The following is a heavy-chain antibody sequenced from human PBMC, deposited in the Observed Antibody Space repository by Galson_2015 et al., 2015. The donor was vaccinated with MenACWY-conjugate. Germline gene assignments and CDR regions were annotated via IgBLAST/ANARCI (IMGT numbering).Heavy chain of an antibody. CDR3: VRFWPGYGVLRAFDV. V-gene: IGHV3-30*09. CDR1: GFTFRDYA. Sequence: SLRLCCAASGFTFRDYAIHWVRQAPGKGLEWVAFIDYAGNNEYYAHSVKGRFAISSDSSQNTVTLEMNNLSPADTAVYYCVRFWPGYGVLRAFDVWGPGTMVTVSS. D-gene: IGHD5-12*01. CDR2: IDYAGNNE. J-gene: IGHJ3*01.